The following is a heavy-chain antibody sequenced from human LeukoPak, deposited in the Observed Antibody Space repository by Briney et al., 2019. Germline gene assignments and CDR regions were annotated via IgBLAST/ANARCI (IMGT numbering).Heavy chain of an antibody. CDR1: GFTFSVSA. CDR3: TYTSSSGVVF. CDR2: IRNKANNYAT. J-gene: IGHJ4*02. V-gene: IGHV3-73*01. Sequence: GGSLRLSCAASGFTFSVSAIYWVRQASGKGLEWIGRIRNKANNYATAYAASVKGRFTISRGDSKNTAYLQMNSLKTEDTAVYYCTYTSSSGVVFWGQGALVTVSS. D-gene: IGHD6-6*01.